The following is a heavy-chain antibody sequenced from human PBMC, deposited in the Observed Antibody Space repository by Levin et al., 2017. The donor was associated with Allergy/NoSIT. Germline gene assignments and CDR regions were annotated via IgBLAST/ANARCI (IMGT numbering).Heavy chain of an antibody. J-gene: IGHJ4*02. Sequence: GGSLRLSCAASGFTFSYAWMSWVRQSPGKGLEWVGRIKAKGDGGTTDYAAPVKGRFTISRDDLKDTLYLQMDSLKIEDTAIYYCTTVEQWLLRALGYWGQGTLVTVSS. V-gene: IGHV3-15*01. CDR2: IKAKGDGGTT. CDR3: TTVEQWLLRALGY. D-gene: IGHD6-19*01. CDR1: GFTFSYAW.